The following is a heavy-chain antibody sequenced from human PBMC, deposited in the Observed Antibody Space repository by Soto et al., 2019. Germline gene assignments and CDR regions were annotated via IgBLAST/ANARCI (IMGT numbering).Heavy chain of an antibody. CDR3: VRQGIDYLHGLVDV. V-gene: IGHV4-59*08. J-gene: IGHJ6*02. CDR2: VYYTGDT. D-gene: IGHD4-17*01. CDR1: SGPDRSHN. Sequence: QVQLQQSGPRLVKPSETLSLTRTVSSGPDRSHNWGWIRQPPGRGLEWIGYVYYTGDTAYNPSLRGRVTISADTSTNDISVTLNSVTAADTAVYYCVRQGIDYLHGLVDVWGQGTTVSVSS.